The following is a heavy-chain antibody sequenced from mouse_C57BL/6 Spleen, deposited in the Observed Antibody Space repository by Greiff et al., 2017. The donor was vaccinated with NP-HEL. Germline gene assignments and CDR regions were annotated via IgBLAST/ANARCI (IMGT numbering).Heavy chain of an antibody. D-gene: IGHD2-3*01. CDR2: INPNNGGT. V-gene: IGHV1-18*01. J-gene: IGHJ4*01. CDR1: GYTFTDYN. Sequence: EVQLQQSGPELVKPGASVKIPCKASGYTFTDYNMDWVKQSHGKSLEWIGDINPNNGGTIYNQKFKGKATLTVDKSSSTAYMELRSLTPEDTAGYYCARRKKAMTYYAMDYWGQGTSVTVSS. CDR3: ARRKKAMTYYAMDY.